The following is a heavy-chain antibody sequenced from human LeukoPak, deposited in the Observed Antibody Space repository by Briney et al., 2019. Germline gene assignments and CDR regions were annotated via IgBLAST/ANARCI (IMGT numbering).Heavy chain of an antibody. Sequence: GGTLRLSCAASGFTFSSYEMNWVRQAPGKGLEWVSYISSSGSTIYYADSVKGRFTIPRDNAKNSLYLQMNSLRAEDTAVYYCAELGITMIGGVWGKGTTVTISS. CDR1: GFTFSSYE. D-gene: IGHD3-10*02. J-gene: IGHJ6*04. V-gene: IGHV3-48*03. CDR3: AELGITMIGGV. CDR2: ISSSGSTI.